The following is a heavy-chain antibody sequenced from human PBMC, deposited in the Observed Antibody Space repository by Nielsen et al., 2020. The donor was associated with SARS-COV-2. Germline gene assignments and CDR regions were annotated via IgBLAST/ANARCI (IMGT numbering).Heavy chain of an antibody. CDR1: GYTFTSYY. V-gene: IGHV1-46*01. CDR3: ARVDGHCSGGSCYSGVY. Sequence: ASVKVSCKASGYTFTSYYMHWVRQTPGQGLEWMGIINPSGGSTSYAQKFQGRVTMTRDTSTSTVYMELSSPRSEDTAVYYCARVDGHCSGGSCYSGVYWGQGTLVTVSS. D-gene: IGHD2-15*01. CDR2: INPSGGST. J-gene: IGHJ4*02.